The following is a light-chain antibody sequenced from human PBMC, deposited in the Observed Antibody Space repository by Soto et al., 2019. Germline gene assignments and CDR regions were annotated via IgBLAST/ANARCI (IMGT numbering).Light chain of an antibody. Sequence: DIQMTQSPSSLSASVGDRVTITCQASQDITNNLIWYQQKPGKAPILLIYDASDLHTGVPSRFSGSGSGTDFTFKISSLQPEDIATYYCQQYDNLPLPFGQGTRREIK. J-gene: IGKJ5*01. V-gene: IGKV1-33*01. CDR1: QDITNN. CDR2: DAS. CDR3: QQYDNLPLP.